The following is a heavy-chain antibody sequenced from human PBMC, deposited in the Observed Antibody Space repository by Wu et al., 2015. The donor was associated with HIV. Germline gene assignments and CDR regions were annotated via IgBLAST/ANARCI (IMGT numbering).Heavy chain of an antibody. CDR1: GGTFSSYA. J-gene: IGHJ3*02. V-gene: IGHV1-69*13. D-gene: IGHD3-9*01. Sequence: QVQLVQSGAEVKKPGSSVKVSCKASGGTFSSYAISWVRQAPGQGLEWMGRIIPIFGTANYAQKFQGRVTITADESTSTAYMELSSLRSEDTAAYYCASGGSDYDILTGYYPDAFDIWGQGTMVTVSS. CDR3: ASGGSDYDILTGYYPDAFDI. CDR2: IIPIFGTA.